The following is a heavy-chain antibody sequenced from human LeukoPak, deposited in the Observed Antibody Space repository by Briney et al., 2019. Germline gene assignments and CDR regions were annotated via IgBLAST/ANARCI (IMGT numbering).Heavy chain of an antibody. CDR1: GFTFSSYW. Sequence: GGSLRLSCAASGFTFSSYWMHWVRQAPGKGLVWVSRIKSDGSTDYADSVKGRFTISRDNAKNTVSLQMNSLRAEDTGVYYCARAPSKIGGYYPEYFRHWGQGTLVTVSS. CDR3: ARAPSKIGGYYPEYFRH. J-gene: IGHJ1*01. D-gene: IGHD3-22*01. CDR2: IKSDGST. V-gene: IGHV3-74*01.